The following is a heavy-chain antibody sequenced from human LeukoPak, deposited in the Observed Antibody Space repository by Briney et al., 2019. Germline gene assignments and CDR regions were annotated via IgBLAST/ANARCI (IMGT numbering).Heavy chain of an antibody. J-gene: IGHJ3*02. CDR1: GDSIRGFY. Sequence: SETLSLTCNVSGDSIRGFYWGWIRQPPGKGLEWIGYFYYSGDTNYNPSLKSRVTISVDTSKNQFSLNLTSVTAADTAVYYCARFFSGYNSDAFDIWGHGTMVTVSS. D-gene: IGHD5-24*01. CDR3: ARFFSGYNSDAFDI. V-gene: IGHV4-59*08. CDR2: FYYSGDT.